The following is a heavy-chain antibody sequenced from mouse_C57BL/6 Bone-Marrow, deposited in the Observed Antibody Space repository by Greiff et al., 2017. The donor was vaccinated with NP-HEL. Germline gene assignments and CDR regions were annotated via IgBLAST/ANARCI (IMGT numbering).Heavy chain of an antibody. J-gene: IGHJ4*01. CDR1: GFTFSSYG. D-gene: IGHD2-3*01. V-gene: IGHV5-6*01. Sequence: EVKLVESGGDLVKPGGSLKLSCAASGFTFSSYGMSWVRQTPDKRLEWVATISSGGSYTYYPDSVKGRFTISRDNAKNTLYLQMSSLKSEDTAMYYCARHDDGYYPYAMDYWGQGTSVTVSS. CDR2: ISSGGSYT. CDR3: ARHDDGYYPYAMDY.